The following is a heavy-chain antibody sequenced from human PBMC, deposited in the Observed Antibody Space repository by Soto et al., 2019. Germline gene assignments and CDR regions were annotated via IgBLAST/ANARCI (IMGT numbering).Heavy chain of an antibody. J-gene: IGHJ4*03. CDR2: VYHSGST. CDR3: ARDTGLAPTVWGY. D-gene: IGHD7-27*01. CDR1: GDSIRGGGHY. V-gene: IGHV4-31*03. Sequence: QVQLQESGPGVVKPSQTLSLTCSVSGDSIRGGGHYWNWIRQFPGKGLEWIGYVYHSGSTHYNPSLRGRLTISIDTSKNQFSLRLISVTSADTALYYCARDTGLAPTVWGYWGHWTQVTVSS.